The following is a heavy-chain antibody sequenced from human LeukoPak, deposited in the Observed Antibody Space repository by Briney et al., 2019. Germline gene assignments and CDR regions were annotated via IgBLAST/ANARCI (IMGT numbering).Heavy chain of an antibody. Sequence: SETLSLTCTVSGGSVSSADYYWSWIRHPPGKTLEWIGYIYHTGSNNYRYSLKSRVTISLDTSKNRFSLRLSSVTAADTAVYYCARGGLGSWYYYYYGMDVWGQGTTVTVSS. CDR1: GGSVSSADYY. V-gene: IGHV4-61*08. D-gene: IGHD6-13*01. J-gene: IGHJ6*02. CDR2: IYHTGSN. CDR3: ARGGLGSWYYYYYGMDV.